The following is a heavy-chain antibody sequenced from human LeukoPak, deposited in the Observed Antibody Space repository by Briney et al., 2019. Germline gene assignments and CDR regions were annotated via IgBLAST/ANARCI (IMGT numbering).Heavy chain of an antibody. CDR2: IYTSGST. CDR3: ARGVSSSAGGGYYYYMDV. CDR1: GGSISSYY. J-gene: IGHJ6*03. Sequence: SETLSLTCTASGGSISSYYWSWIRQPAGKGLEWIGRIYTSGSTNYNPSLKSRVTMSVDTSKNQFSLKLSSVTAADTAVYYCARGVSSSAGGGYYYYMDVWGKGTTVTVSS. V-gene: IGHV4-4*07. D-gene: IGHD6-6*01.